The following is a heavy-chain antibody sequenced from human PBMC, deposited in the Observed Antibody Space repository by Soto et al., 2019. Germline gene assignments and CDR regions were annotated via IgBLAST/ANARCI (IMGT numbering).Heavy chain of an antibody. Sequence: PSQTLSLTCAVYGGSVNGYYWNWIRQPPGKGLEGIGEINHTGGTHYNPSLQSRVTMSVDTSKNQFSLRLSSVTAADPAIYYCATRITGFGLLIPPFDPWGQGTKVTVSS. J-gene: IGHJ5*02. CDR1: GGSVNGYY. V-gene: IGHV4-34*01. CDR2: INHTGGT. CDR3: ATRITGFGLLIPPFDP. D-gene: IGHD3-3*01.